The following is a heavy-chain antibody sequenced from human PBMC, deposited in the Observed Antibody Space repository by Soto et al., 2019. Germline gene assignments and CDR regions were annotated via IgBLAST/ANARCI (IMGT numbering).Heavy chain of an antibody. CDR1: GYTFTSYH. V-gene: IGHV1-46*03. CDR2: INPSGGST. CDR3: ARVATIGPLDYFDY. Sequence: GASVKLSCNASGYTFTSYHMHLVRHTPGQGLEWMGIINPSGGSTSYAQKFQGRVTMTRDTSTSTVYMELSSLRSEDTAVYYCARVATIGPLDYFDYWGQGTLVTVSS. D-gene: IGHD5-12*01. J-gene: IGHJ4*02.